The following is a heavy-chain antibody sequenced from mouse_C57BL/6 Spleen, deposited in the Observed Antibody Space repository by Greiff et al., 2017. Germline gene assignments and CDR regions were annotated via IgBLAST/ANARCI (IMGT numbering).Heavy chain of an antibody. CDR1: GFTFSDYY. V-gene: IGHV5-16*01. Sequence: EVQLQESEGGLVQPGSSMKLSCTASGFTFSDYYMAWVRQVPEKGLEWVANINYDGSSTYYLDSLKSRFIISRDNAKNILYLQMSSLKSEDTATYYCARDRDDGYYFAMDYWGQGTSVTVSS. D-gene: IGHD2-3*01. CDR3: ARDRDDGYYFAMDY. CDR2: INYDGSST. J-gene: IGHJ4*01.